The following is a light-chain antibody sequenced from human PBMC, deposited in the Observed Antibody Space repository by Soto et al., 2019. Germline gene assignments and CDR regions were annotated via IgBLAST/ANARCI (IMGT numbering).Light chain of an antibody. V-gene: IGKV3-11*01. CDR1: QSVSSY. CDR3: QQRSDWPALT. Sequence: EIVLTQSPATLSLSPGERATISCRASQSVSSYLAWYQQKPGQAPRLLIYDASNRATGIPARFSGGGSGTDFTLTISSLEPEDFAVYYCQQRSDWPALTFGGGTKVDIK. CDR2: DAS. J-gene: IGKJ4*01.